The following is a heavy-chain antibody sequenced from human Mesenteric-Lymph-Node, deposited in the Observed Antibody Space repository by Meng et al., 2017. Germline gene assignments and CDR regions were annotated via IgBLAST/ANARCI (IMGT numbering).Heavy chain of an antibody. J-gene: IGHJ4*02. CDR2: ISNSGGT. V-gene: IGHV4-34*01. D-gene: IGHD6-19*01. CDR3: RLGEQWLLQVVDY. CDR1: GGSVSGYH. Sequence: QGRLRVPGPGPSKPSLSPSLTCAVYGGSVSGYHWSWTRRPPGKGLGWIGEISNSGGTNYNSSLKSRVTISLNKSKNQFSLKLSSATAAETAVYYCRLGEQWLLQVVDYWAQGTLVTVSS.